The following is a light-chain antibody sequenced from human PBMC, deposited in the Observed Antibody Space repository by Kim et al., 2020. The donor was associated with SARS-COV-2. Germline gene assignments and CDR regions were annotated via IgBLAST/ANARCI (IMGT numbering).Light chain of an antibody. CDR1: SSDVGDYSY. CDR2: DVN. J-gene: IGLJ1*01. Sequence: GQSVTISCTGTSSDVGDYSYVSWYQQHPGKAPKLMIYDVNKRPSGVPDRFSGSKSGNTASLTITGLQTEDEADYYCCSYAGSYTYVFGVGTKVTVL. CDR3: CSYAGSYTYV. V-gene: IGLV2-11*03.